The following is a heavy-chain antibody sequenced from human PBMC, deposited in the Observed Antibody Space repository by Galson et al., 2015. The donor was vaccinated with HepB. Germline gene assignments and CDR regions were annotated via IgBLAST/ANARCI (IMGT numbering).Heavy chain of an antibody. J-gene: IGHJ4*02. CDR1: GFTFNTYS. D-gene: IGHD3-3*01. CDR2: ISFSSGII. Sequence: SLRLSCAASGFTFNTYSMNWVRQAPGKGLEWVSYISFSSGIIHYADSVKGRFTISRDDAKNSLYLQMNSLRDEDTAVYYCARVAEGAVMRFNYYDCWGQGTLVSVSS. V-gene: IGHV3-48*02. CDR3: ARVAEGAVMRFNYYDC.